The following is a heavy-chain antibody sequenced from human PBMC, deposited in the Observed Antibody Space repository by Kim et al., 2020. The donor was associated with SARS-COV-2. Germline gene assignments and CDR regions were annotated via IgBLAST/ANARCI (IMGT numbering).Heavy chain of an antibody. CDR3: ARRPHCSGGSCYVEYYFDY. CDR2: IYPGDSDT. Sequence: GESLKISCKGSGYSFTSYWIGWVRQMPGKGLEWMGIIYPGDSDTRYSPSFQGQVTISADKSISTAYLQWSSLKASDTAMYYCARRPHCSGGSCYVEYYFDYWGQGTLVTVSS. J-gene: IGHJ4*02. V-gene: IGHV5-51*01. D-gene: IGHD2-15*01. CDR1: GYSFTSYW.